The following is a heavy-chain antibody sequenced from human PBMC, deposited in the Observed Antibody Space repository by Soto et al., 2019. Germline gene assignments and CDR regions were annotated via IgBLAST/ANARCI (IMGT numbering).Heavy chain of an antibody. CDR2: IYYSGST. CDR3: ARGVLEMATMETEPGAYFQH. CDR1: GGSISSGGYY. V-gene: IGHV4-31*03. J-gene: IGHJ1*01. D-gene: IGHD5-12*01. Sequence: PSETLSLTCTVSGGSISSGGYYWSWIRQHPGKGLEWIGYIYYSGSTYYNPSLKSRVTISVDTSKNQFSLKLSSVTAADTAVYYCARGVLEMATMETEPGAYFQHWGQGTLVTVSS.